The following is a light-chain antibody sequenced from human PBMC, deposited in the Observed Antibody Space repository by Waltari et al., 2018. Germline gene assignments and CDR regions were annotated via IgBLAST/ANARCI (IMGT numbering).Light chain of an antibody. CDR1: QRVSSN. J-gene: IGKJ1*01. CDR2: GAS. CDR3: QQYNNWPPWT. V-gene: IGKV3-15*01. Sequence: EIVMTQSPATLSVSPGERATLSCRASQRVSSNFAWYQQKPGQAPRLLIYGASTRATGMPGRFSGSGSGTEFTITISSLQSEDFAVYYCQQYNNWPPWTFGQGTKVEIK.